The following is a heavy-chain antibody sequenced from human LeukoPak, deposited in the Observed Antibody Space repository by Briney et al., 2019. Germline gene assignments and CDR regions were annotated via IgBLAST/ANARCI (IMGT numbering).Heavy chain of an antibody. D-gene: IGHD7-27*01. J-gene: IGHJ4*02. CDR2: IYHSGRT. V-gene: IGHV4-38-2*02. CDR1: GYSISSGDY. Sequence: SETLSLTCTVSGYSISSGDYWGWIRQPPGKGLEWIGSIYHSGRTHYNPSLKSRVTISVDTSKNQFSLKLSSVTAADTAVYYCARGAWVIDYWGQGTLVTVSS. CDR3: ARGAWVIDY.